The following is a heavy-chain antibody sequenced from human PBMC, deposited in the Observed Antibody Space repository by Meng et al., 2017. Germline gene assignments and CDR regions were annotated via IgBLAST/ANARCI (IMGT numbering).Heavy chain of an antibody. V-gene: IGHV4-61*01. CDR2: IYYSGST. CDR1: GGSVSSGSYY. CDR3: ARAYYDSSPDY. Sequence: SETLSLTCTVSGGSVSSGSYYWSWIRQPPGKGLEWIGYIYYSGSTNYNPSLKSRVTISVDTSKNQFSLKLSSVTAADTAVYYCARAYYDSSPDYWGQGTLVTVSS. J-gene: IGHJ4*02. D-gene: IGHD3-22*01.